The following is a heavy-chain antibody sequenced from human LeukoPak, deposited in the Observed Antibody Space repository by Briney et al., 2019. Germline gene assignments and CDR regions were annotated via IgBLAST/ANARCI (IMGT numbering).Heavy chain of an antibody. Sequence: ASVKVSCKASGYTFTSYAMHWVRQAPGQRLERMGWINAGNGNTKYSQKFQGRVTITRDTSASTAYMELSSLRSEDTAVYYCARAVVVVAAFDYWGQGTLVTVSS. CDR3: ARAVVVVAAFDY. CDR1: GYTFTSYA. CDR2: INAGNGNT. D-gene: IGHD2-15*01. V-gene: IGHV1-3*01. J-gene: IGHJ4*02.